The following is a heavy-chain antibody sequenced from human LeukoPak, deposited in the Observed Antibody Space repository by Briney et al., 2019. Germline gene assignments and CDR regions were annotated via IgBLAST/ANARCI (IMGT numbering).Heavy chain of an antibody. J-gene: IGHJ3*02. CDR1: GFTFSSYA. CDR3: ARSTGGDWYAFDI. D-gene: IGHD2-21*02. V-gene: IGHV3-23*01. CDR2: ISDSGDST. Sequence: SGGSLRLSCAASGFTFSSYAMNWVRRAPGKGLQWVSSISDSGDSTYYADSVKGRFTISRDNAKNSLYLQMNSLRAEDTAVYYCARSTGGDWYAFDIWGQGTMVTVSS.